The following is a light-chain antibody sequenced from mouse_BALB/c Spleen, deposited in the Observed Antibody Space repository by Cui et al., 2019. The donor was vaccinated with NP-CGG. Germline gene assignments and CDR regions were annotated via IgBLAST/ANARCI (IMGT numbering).Light chain of an antibody. V-gene: IGLV1*01. J-gene: IGLJ1*01. Sequence: QAVVTQESALTTSPGETVTLTCRSSTGAVTTINYANWVQEKPDHLFTGLISGTNNRAPGVPARFSGSLIGDKAALTITGAQTEDEAIYFCALWYSNHWVFGGGTKLTVL. CDR2: GTN. CDR3: ALWYSNHWV. CDR1: TGAVTTINY.